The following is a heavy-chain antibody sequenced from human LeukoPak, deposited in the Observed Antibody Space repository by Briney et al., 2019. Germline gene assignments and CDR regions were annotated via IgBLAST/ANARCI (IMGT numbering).Heavy chain of an antibody. Sequence: SETLSLTRTVSGGSISNYYWSWIRQPPGKGLEWIGYISYSGSTISNPSLKSRVTISVDTSKNQFSLKLSSVTAADTAVYYCARARSYYYGSSGPWYFDYWGQGTLVTVSS. CDR2: ISYSGST. CDR1: GGSISNYY. CDR3: ARARSYYYGSSGPWYFDY. J-gene: IGHJ4*02. V-gene: IGHV4-59*12. D-gene: IGHD3-22*01.